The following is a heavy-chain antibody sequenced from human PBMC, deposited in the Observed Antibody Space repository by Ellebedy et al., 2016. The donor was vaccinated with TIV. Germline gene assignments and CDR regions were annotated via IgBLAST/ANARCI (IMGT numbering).Heavy chain of an antibody. CDR3: AKLDSSGYYYGRFDY. Sequence: GGSLRLSCAASGFTFRNFAMTWVRQAPGKGLEWVSSISSSGVSTDYADSVRGRVTISRDNSKNTLYLQINSLRADDSAVYYCAKLDSSGYYYGRFDYWGQGTLVTVPS. V-gene: IGHV3-23*01. J-gene: IGHJ4*02. CDR2: ISSSGVST. D-gene: IGHD3-22*01. CDR1: GFTFRNFA.